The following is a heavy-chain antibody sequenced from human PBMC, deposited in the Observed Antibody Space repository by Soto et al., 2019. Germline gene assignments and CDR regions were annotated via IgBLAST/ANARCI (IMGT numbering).Heavy chain of an antibody. Sequence: PSETLSLTCTVSGGSISSYYWSWIRQPPGKGLEWIGYIYYSGSTNYNPSLKSRVTISVDTSKNQFSLKLSSVTAADTAVYYCARRTHSNYDFWSGYSPTYFDYWGQGTLVTVSS. CDR2: IYYSGST. CDR3: ARRTHSNYDFWSGYSPTYFDY. V-gene: IGHV4-59*08. CDR1: GGSISSYY. J-gene: IGHJ4*02. D-gene: IGHD3-3*01.